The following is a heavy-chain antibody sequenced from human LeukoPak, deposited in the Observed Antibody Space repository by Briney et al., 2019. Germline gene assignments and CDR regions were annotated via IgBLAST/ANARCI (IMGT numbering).Heavy chain of an antibody. Sequence: SETLSLTCAVSGGSISSSNWWSWVRQPPGKGLERIGEIYHSGSTNYNPSLKSRVTISVDRSKNQFSLKLSSVTAADTAVYYCARAGDYRPFDYWGQGTLVTVSS. CDR2: IYHSGST. J-gene: IGHJ4*02. V-gene: IGHV4-4*02. D-gene: IGHD4-17*01. CDR3: ARAGDYRPFDY. CDR1: GGSISSSNW.